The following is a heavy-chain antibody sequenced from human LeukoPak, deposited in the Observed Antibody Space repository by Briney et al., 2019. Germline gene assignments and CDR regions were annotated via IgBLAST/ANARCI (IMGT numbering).Heavy chain of an antibody. D-gene: IGHD5-24*01. CDR1: GGSFSGYY. CDR3: ARGTRDSAARYYFDY. CDR2: INHSGST. Sequence: SETLSLTCAVYGGSFSGYYWSWIRQPPGKGLEWIGEINHSGSTNYNPSLKSRVTISVDTSKNQFSLKLSSVTAADTAVYYCARGTRDSAARYYFDYRGQGTLVTVSS. V-gene: IGHV4-34*01. J-gene: IGHJ4*02.